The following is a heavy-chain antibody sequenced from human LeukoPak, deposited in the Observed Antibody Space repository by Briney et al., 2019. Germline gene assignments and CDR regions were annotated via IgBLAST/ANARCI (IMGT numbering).Heavy chain of an antibody. J-gene: IGHJ6*02. CDR2: IHCSGST. D-gene: IGHD4-11*01. V-gene: IGHV4-59*01. CDR3: AKSMTTYYYGMDV. CDR1: GGSFSNDY. Sequence: PSETLSLTCVVHGGSFSNDYWSWIRQPPGKGLEWIAYIHCSGSTNYNPSLKSRVFMSIDTSKNQFSLNLGSVTAADTAVYYCAKSMTTYYYGMDVWGQGTTVTVSS.